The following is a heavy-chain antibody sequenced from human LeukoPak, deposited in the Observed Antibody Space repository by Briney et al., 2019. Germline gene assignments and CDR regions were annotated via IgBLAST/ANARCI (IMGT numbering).Heavy chain of an antibody. V-gene: IGHV3-23*01. CDR3: AKDYQGRDYFDY. CDR2: ISGSGGST. CDR1: GFTFSSYS. J-gene: IGHJ4*02. D-gene: IGHD2-2*01. Sequence: PGGSLRLSCAASGFTFSSYSMNWIRQAPGKGLEWVSAISGSGGSTYYADSVKGRFTISRDNSKNTLYLQMNSLRAEDTAVYYCAKDYQGRDYFDYWGQGTLVTVSS.